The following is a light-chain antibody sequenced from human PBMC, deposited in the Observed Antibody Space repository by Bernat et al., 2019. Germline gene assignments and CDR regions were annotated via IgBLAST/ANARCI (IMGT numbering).Light chain of an antibody. V-gene: IGLV2-8*01. CDR1: SSDIGDYNY. J-gene: IGLJ2*01. CDR3: ISYSGNNYVA. Sequence: RPPSASGSPGQSVTLSCTGTSSDIGDYNYVSWYQQHPGKAPKLIIYEVNKRPSGVPDRFSASKSGHTASLTVSGLQAEDEADYYCISYSGNNYVAFGGGTKLTVL. CDR2: EVN.